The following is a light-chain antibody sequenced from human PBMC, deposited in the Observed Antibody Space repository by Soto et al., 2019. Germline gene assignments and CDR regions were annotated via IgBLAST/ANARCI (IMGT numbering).Light chain of an antibody. CDR1: QTGNNNY. J-gene: IGKJ5*01. CDR3: QQYSDLPVT. CDR2: GAS. Sequence: DIALTHSPGTLSSSALEKRILXCMSSQTGNNNYIAWCQQKPGQAPRLLSYGASSRATSIPDRFSNSASATDFPLTLSRLEPEDFAVYFCQQYSDLPVTFGQGTRLEF. V-gene: IGKV3-20*01.